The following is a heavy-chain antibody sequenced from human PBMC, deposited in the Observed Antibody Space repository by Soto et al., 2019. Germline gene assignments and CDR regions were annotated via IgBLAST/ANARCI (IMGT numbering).Heavy chain of an antibody. D-gene: IGHD3-16*01. J-gene: IGHJ4*02. V-gene: IGHV4-34*01. CDR2: IYHGLSI. CDR1: SGSFSGYY. Sequence: PSETLSLTCTVDSGSFSGYYWTWIRQPPGKGLEWIGEIYHGLSIVYNPSLESRATISAASSKNQFSLELTSVTAADTGVYYCARHGGYYFDYWGQGAMVTVSS. CDR3: ARHGGYYFDY.